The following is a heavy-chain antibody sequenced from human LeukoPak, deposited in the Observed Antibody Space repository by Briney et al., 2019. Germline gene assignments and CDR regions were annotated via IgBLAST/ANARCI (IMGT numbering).Heavy chain of an antibody. CDR2: IGTAGDT. D-gene: IGHD2-15*01. J-gene: IGHJ6*04. CDR3: ARGRMMDV. V-gene: IGHV3-13*01. Sequence: GGSLRLSCTASGFTFSSYDMHWVRQATGTGLEWVSVIGTAGDTYYPGSVKGRFTISRENAKNSLYLQMNSLRAGDTAVYYCARGRMMDVWGKGTTVTISS. CDR1: GFTFSSYD.